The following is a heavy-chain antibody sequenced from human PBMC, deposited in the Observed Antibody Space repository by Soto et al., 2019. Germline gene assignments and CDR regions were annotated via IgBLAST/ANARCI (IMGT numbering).Heavy chain of an antibody. CDR1: RFTFSNYA. CDR2: IGATGATT. Sequence: EVQLLESGGGLIQPGGSLRLSCAASRFTFSNYAMSWVRQAPGKGLEWVSSIGATGATTYYAVSVKGRFTISRDNSENPLYLQMNSLRAEDTAVYYCAKVVVAVTGFDNWGQGTLVTVSS. V-gene: IGHV3-23*01. D-gene: IGHD2-15*01. CDR3: AKVVVAVTGFDN. J-gene: IGHJ4*02.